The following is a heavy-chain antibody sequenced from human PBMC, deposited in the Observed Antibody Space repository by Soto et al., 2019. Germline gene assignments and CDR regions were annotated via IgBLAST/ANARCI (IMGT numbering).Heavy chain of an antibody. J-gene: IGHJ5*02. V-gene: IGHV3-23*01. D-gene: IGHD3-10*01. CDR1: GFTFSSYA. Sequence: EVQLLESGGGLVQPGESLRLSCAASGFTFSSYALTWVRQAPGKGLEWVSAISNNGGSTYYADSVKGRLTVSRNNSKNTLYLKMNSLRAEDTAVYYCAKGYNAGHTGWFDPWGQGTLVTVSS. CDR3: AKGYNAGHTGWFDP. CDR2: ISNNGGST.